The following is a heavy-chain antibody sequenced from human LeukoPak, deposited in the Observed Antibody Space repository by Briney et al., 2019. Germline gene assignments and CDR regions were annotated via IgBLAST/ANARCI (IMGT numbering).Heavy chain of an antibody. D-gene: IGHD6-19*01. Sequence: GGSLRLSCAVSGLTFSDYWMHWVRQAPGKGLVWVSRISNDGTSTSYADSVKGRFTISRDNAKNTLYLQMHSLRAEDTAVYYCAKVRAGHYFDYWGQGTLVTVSS. CDR3: AKVRAGHYFDY. CDR1: GLTFSDYW. CDR2: ISNDGTST. V-gene: IGHV3-74*01. J-gene: IGHJ4*02.